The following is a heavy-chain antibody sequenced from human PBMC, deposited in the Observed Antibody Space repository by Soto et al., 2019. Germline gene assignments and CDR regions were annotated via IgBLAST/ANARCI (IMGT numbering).Heavy chain of an antibody. CDR1: GDSLSSGGHY. D-gene: IGHD3-9*01. J-gene: IGHJ4*01. Sequence: SETLSLICTVSGDSLSSGGHYWSWIRQHPGKGLEWIGHIYDSVNTYYSPSLRSRVTISADMSKNQFSLNLRSVTAADTAVYYCARVDHRGYFAILTDYWGYGPLFTVS. CDR2: IYDSVNT. CDR3: ARVDHRGYFAILTDY. V-gene: IGHV4-31*03.